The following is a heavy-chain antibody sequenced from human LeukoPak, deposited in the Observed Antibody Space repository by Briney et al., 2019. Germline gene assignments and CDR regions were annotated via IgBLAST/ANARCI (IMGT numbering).Heavy chain of an antibody. J-gene: IGHJ4*02. CDR2: IVVGRGNT. D-gene: IGHD1-26*01. V-gene: IGHV1-58*02. CDR1: GFTFTSSA. CDR3: AAGSNSGSYYGDFDY. Sequence: ASVKVSCKASGFTFTSSAMQWVRQARGQRLEWIGWIVVGRGNTNYAQKFQERVTITRDMSTSTAYMELSSLRSEDTAVYYCAAGSNSGSYYGDFDYWGQGTLVTVSS.